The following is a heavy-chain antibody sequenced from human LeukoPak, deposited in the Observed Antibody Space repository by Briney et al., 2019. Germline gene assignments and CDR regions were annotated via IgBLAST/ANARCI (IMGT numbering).Heavy chain of an antibody. J-gene: IGHJ4*02. Sequence: GGSLRLSCAASGFRFSNYAMNWVRQAPGKGLEWVSVNIGSSGSTFYADSVKGRFTISRDNSKNTLYLQMNSLRDEDAAVYYCAKGGYDYVEIGYFDFWGQGTLVTVSS. CDR1: GFRFSNYA. CDR3: AKGGYDYVEIGYFDF. V-gene: IGHV3-23*01. D-gene: IGHD5-12*01. CDR2: NIGSSGST.